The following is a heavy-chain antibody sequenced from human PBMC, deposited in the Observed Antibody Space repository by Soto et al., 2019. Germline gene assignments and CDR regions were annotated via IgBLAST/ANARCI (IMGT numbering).Heavy chain of an antibody. V-gene: IGHV3-23*01. CDR3: AKNQGVELVPLATVDWFDP. D-gene: IGHD1-26*01. CDR1: GFIFENFG. J-gene: IGHJ5*02. CDR2: ISGSGFKK. Sequence: XGSLRLSCSASGFIFENFGMSWVRQAPGKGLEWISSISGSGFKKYYADSVKGRFTISRDNSKSTVYLELNNLSAEDTAVYHCAKNQGVELVPLATVDWFDPWGQGSVVTVSS.